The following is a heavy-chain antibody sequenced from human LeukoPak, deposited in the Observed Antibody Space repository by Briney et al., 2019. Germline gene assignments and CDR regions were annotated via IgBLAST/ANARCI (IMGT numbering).Heavy chain of an antibody. CDR2: IYYSGST. J-gene: IGHJ4*02. V-gene: IGHV4-39*01. CDR1: GYSISSSSYY. CDR3: ARLIWFGEYK. D-gene: IGHD3-10*01. Sequence: SDTLSLTCAVSGYSISSSSYYWGWIRQPPGKGLEWIGSIYYSGSTYYNPSLKSRVTISVDTSKNQFSLKLSSVTAADTAVYYCARLIWFGEYKWGQGTLVTVSS.